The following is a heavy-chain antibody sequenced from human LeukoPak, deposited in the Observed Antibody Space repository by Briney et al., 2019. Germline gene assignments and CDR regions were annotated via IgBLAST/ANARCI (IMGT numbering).Heavy chain of an antibody. V-gene: IGHV1-69*06. Sequence: SVKVSCKASGYTFTSYGISWVRQAPGQGLEWMGGIIPIFGTANYAQKFQGRVTITADKSTSTAYMELSSLRSEDTAVYYCARSHSGSYRDFDYWGQGTLVTVSS. CDR3: ARSHSGSYRDFDY. D-gene: IGHD1-26*01. J-gene: IGHJ4*02. CDR2: IIPIFGTA. CDR1: GYTFTSYG.